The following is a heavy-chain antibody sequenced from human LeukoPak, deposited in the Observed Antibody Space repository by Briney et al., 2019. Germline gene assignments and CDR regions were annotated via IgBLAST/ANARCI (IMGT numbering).Heavy chain of an antibody. CDR3: ATDAVLVPAAIGFDY. J-gene: IGHJ4*02. Sequence: GGSLRLSCAASGFTFISYSMNWVRQAPGKGLECVSSISSSSSYIYYADSVKGRFTISRDNAKNSLYLQMNSLRAEDTAVYYCATDAVLVPAAIGFDYWGQGTMVTVSS. D-gene: IGHD2-2*02. CDR2: ISSSSSYI. V-gene: IGHV3-21*01. CDR1: GFTFISYS.